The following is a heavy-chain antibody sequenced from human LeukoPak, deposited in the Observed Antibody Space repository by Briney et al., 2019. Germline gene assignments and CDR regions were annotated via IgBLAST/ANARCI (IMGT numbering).Heavy chain of an antibody. CDR2: IYYSGST. V-gene: IGHV4-39*01. CDR3: ASCPWDIVLMVYAIGAFDI. J-gene: IGHJ3*02. Sequence: PSETLSLTCTVSGGSISSSSYYWGWIRQPPGKGLEWIGSIYYSGSTYYNPSLKSRVTISVDTSKNQFSLKLSSVTAADTAVYYCASCPWDIVLMVYAIGAFDIWGQGTMVTVSS. CDR1: GGSISSSSYY. D-gene: IGHD2-8*01.